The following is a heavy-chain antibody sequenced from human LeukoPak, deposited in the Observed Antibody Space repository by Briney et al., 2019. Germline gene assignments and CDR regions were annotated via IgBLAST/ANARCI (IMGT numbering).Heavy chain of an antibody. CDR1: GFTFSSYG. Sequence: PGGSLRLSCAASGFTFSSYGMHWVRQAPGKGLEWVAVISYDGSNNYYADSVKGRFTISRDNSKNTLYLQMNSLRAEDTAVYYCAKDLLAAAEPNYYYYYGMDVWGQGTTVTVSS. J-gene: IGHJ6*02. V-gene: IGHV3-30*18. CDR2: ISYDGSNN. CDR3: AKDLLAAAEPNYYYYYGMDV. D-gene: IGHD6-13*01.